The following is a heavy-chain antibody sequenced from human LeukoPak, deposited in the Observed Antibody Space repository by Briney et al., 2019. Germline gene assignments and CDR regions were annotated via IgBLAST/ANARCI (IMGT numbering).Heavy chain of an antibody. J-gene: IGHJ4*02. D-gene: IGHD3-22*01. CDR1: GFTFSSYG. V-gene: IGHV3-66*01. Sequence: GGPLRLSCAASGFTFSSYGMSWVRQAPGKGLEWVSVIYSGGSTYYADSVKGRFTISRDNSKNTLYLQMNSLRAEDTAVYYCARGGPDSSGYYQGYYFDYWGQGTLVTVSS. CDR2: IYSGGST. CDR3: ARGGPDSSGYYQGYYFDY.